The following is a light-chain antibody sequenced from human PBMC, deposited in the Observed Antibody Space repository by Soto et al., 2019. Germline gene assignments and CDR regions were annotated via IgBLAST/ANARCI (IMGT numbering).Light chain of an antibody. V-gene: IGKV3-20*01. CDR3: QQYDTAPHT. CDR2: CAS. CDR1: QSVSSSQ. J-gene: IGKJ2*01. Sequence: EIVLTQAPGTLSLSPGESATLSCRASQSVSSSQVAWYQQKPGQAPRLIIYCASSRATGSPDRFRGVGSETDFTLTINRLEPEDFAVYYCQQYDTAPHTFGQGIKLEIK.